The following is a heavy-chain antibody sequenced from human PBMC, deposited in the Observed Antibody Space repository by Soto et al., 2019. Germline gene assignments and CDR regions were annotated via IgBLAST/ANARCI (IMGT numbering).Heavy chain of an antibody. D-gene: IGHD5-12*01. CDR3: AREVEYGMVATPGAFDY. V-gene: IGHV1-69*13. J-gene: IGHJ4*02. CDR1: GYTFTSHG. Sequence: VKVSCKASGYTFTSHGISWVRQAPGQGLEWMGGIIPIFGTANYAQKFQGRVTITADESTSTAYMELSSLRSEDTAVYYCAREVEYGMVATPGAFDYWGQGTLVTVSS. CDR2: IIPIFGTA.